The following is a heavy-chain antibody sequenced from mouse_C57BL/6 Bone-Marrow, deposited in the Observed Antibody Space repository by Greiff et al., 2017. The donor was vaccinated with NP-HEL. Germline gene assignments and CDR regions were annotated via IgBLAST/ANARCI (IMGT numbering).Heavy chain of an antibody. Sequence: EVQLQQSGAELVRPGASVKLSCTASGFNIKDDYMHWVKQRPEQGLEWIGWIDPENGDTEYASKFQGKATITADTSSNTAYLQLSSLTSEDTAVYYCTTMIYYGYDGAYWGQGTLVTVSA. J-gene: IGHJ3*01. D-gene: IGHD2-2*01. CDR3: TTMIYYGYDGAY. V-gene: IGHV14-4*01. CDR1: GFNIKDDY. CDR2: IDPENGDT.